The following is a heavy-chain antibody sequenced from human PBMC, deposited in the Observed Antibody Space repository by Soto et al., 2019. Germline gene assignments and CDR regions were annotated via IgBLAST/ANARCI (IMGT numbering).Heavy chain of an antibody. CDR1: GDSVSSATAT. CDR3: ARVSARLFDY. CDR2: TYYRSKWYN. Sequence: PSQTLSLTCAISGDSVSSATATWSWIRQSPSRGLEWLGRTYYRSKWYNDYAVSVKSRITINPDTSKNQFSLQLNSVTPEDTAVYYCARVSARLFDYWGQGTLVTVSS. J-gene: IGHJ4*02. D-gene: IGHD6-6*01. V-gene: IGHV6-1*01.